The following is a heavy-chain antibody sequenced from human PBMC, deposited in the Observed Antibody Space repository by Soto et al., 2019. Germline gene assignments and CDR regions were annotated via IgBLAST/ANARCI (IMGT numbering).Heavy chain of an antibody. V-gene: IGHV1-69*01. CDR3: ARSQGGSSSLDIYYYYYYGVDV. J-gene: IGHJ6*02. Sequence: QVQLVQSGAEVKKPGSSVKVSCKAPGGTFSTSAISWVRQAPGQGLEWMGGVIPIFGTPKYAQKFQGRVTITADESTSTGYMEMRSLRSEDTAVYYCARSQGGSSSLDIYYYYYYGVDVWGQGTTVTVSS. D-gene: IGHD2-15*01. CDR2: VIPIFGTP. CDR1: GGTFSTSA.